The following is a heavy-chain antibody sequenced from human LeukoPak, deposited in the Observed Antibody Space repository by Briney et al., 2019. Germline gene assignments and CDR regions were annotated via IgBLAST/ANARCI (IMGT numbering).Heavy chain of an antibody. V-gene: IGHV3-30*18. CDR3: AKDLSYCSSTSCYAQYYYYYYGMDV. J-gene: IGHJ6*02. CDR1: GFTFSSYG. CDR2: ISYDGSNK. Sequence: GGSLRLSCAASGFTFSSYGMHWVRQAPSKGLEWVAVISYDGSNKYYTDSVKGRFTISRDNSKNTLYLQMNSLRAEDTAVYYCAKDLSYCSSTSCYAQYYYYYYGMDVWGQGTTVTVSS. D-gene: IGHD2-2*01.